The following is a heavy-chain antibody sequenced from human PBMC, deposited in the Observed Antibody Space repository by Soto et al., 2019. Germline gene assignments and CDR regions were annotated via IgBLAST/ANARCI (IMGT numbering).Heavy chain of an antibody. D-gene: IGHD2-2*01. CDR2: IIPIFGTA. Sequence: QVQLVQSGAEVKKPGSSVKVSCKASGGTFSSYAISWLRQAPGQGLEWMGGIIPIFGTANYAQKFQGRVTITADDSTSTAYMELSSLRSEDTAVYYCARADCSSTSCYGGADYWGQGTLVTVSS. V-gene: IGHV1-69*01. J-gene: IGHJ4*02. CDR1: GGTFSSYA. CDR3: ARADCSSTSCYGGADY.